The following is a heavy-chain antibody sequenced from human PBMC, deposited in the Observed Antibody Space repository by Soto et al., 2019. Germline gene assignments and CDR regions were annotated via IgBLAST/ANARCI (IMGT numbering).Heavy chain of an antibody. CDR2: IVVGSGNT. CDR1: GFTFTSSA. Sequence: SVKVSCKXSGFTFTSSAVQWVRQARGQRLEWIGWIVVGSGNTNYAQKFQERVTITRDMSTSTAYMELSSLRSEDTAVYYCAADLTEDIVERVPTYYYYGMDVWGQGTTVTV. D-gene: IGHD5-12*01. V-gene: IGHV1-58*01. J-gene: IGHJ6*02. CDR3: AADLTEDIVERVPTYYYYGMDV.